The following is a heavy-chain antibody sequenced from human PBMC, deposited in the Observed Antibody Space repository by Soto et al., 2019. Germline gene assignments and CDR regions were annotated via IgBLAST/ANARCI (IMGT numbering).Heavy chain of an antibody. CDR2: IDTSGNT. CDR3: ARYSNHWVQSEGMAV. CDR1: VDSITTYY. Sequence: SGNLSLTCTVSVDSITTYYWSWIRQPAGKGLEWIGRIDTSGNTNYNPSLKSRVTMSVDTSKKQFSLKLTSVTAADTAVYYCARYSNHWVQSEGMAVGGQGPKIT. J-gene: IGHJ6*01. V-gene: IGHV4-4*07. D-gene: IGHD6-13*01.